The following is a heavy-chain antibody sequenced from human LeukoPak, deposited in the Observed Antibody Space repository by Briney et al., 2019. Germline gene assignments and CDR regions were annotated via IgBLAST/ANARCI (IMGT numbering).Heavy chain of an antibody. V-gene: IGHV4-39*01. CDR3: ARQGSSGWSHFDH. CDR1: GDSVNSFYY. J-gene: IGHJ4*02. Sequence: PSETLSLTCTVSGDSVNSFYYWGWIRQPPGKGLEWIASVYYSGRTYTNPSLKNRVTISVDTSKNHFSLKLDSVTAADTAVYYCARQGSSGWSHFDHWGQGTLVTVSS. D-gene: IGHD6-19*01. CDR2: VYYSGRT.